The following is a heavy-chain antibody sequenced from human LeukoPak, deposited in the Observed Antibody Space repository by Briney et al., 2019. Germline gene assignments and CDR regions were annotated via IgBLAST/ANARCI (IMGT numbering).Heavy chain of an antibody. CDR3: ARSHGDHAFDI. Sequence: GGSLRLSCEASGFTFGSFAMYWVRQAPGKGLEWVANIKQDGSEKYYVDSVKGRFTISRDNAKNSLYLQMNSLRAEDTAVYYCARSHGDHAFDIWGQGTTVTVSS. CDR1: GFTFGSFA. CDR2: IKQDGSEK. J-gene: IGHJ3*02. V-gene: IGHV3-7*01. D-gene: IGHD4-17*01.